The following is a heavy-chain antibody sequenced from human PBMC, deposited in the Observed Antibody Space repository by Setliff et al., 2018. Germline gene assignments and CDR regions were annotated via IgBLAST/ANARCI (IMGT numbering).Heavy chain of an antibody. CDR1: GFTFSSFD. J-gene: IGHJ4*02. CDR2: INSDGSGT. D-gene: IGHD2-2*01. V-gene: IGHV3-74*01. Sequence: GGSLRLSCAASGFTFSSFDLSWVRQAPGKGLVWFSHINSDGSGTSYADSVKGRFTISRDTAKNSLSLQMNSLRAEDTAVYYCTRSTSGAFDYWGQGALVTVSS. CDR3: TRSTSGAFDY.